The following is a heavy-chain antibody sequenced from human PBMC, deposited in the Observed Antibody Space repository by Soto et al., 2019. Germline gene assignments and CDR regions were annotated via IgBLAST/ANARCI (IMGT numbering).Heavy chain of an antibody. J-gene: IGHJ5*02. Sequence: ASVKVSCKASGYTFTSYGISWVRQAPGQGLEWMGWISAYNGNTNYAQKLQGRVTMTPDTSTSTAYMELRSLRSDDTAVYYCAREDSGDYDNNWFDPWGQGTPVTVSS. CDR2: ISAYNGNT. V-gene: IGHV1-18*01. D-gene: IGHD4-17*01. CDR1: GYTFTSYG. CDR3: AREDSGDYDNNWFDP.